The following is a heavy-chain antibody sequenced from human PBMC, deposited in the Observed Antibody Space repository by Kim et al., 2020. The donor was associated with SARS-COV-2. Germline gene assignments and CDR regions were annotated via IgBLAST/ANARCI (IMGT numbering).Heavy chain of an antibody. J-gene: IGHJ4*02. Sequence: GGSLRLSCAASGFSFGNSNMHWVRQAPGKGLEWVAVIGYDGSNKYYADSVKGRFTISRDSSKRTLYLQMNSLRAEDTAVYYCANFEYWGRGTLVTVSS. CDR2: IGYDGSNK. CDR3: ANFEY. V-gene: IGHV3-33*06. CDR1: GFSFGNSN.